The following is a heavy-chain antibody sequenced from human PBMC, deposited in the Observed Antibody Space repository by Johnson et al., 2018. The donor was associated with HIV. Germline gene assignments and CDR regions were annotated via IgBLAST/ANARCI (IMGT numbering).Heavy chain of an antibody. Sequence: VQLVESGGGLVQPGGSLRLSCAASGFTVSRNYMSWVRQAPGKGLEWVSVIYSGGSTYYADSVKGRFTISRDNSKNTLYLQMNSLRAEDTAVYYCARERNYGTHAAFDIWGQGTMVTVSS. J-gene: IGHJ3*02. CDR3: ARERNYGTHAAFDI. CDR1: GFTVSRNY. V-gene: IGHV3-66*01. CDR2: IYSGGST. D-gene: IGHD1-7*01.